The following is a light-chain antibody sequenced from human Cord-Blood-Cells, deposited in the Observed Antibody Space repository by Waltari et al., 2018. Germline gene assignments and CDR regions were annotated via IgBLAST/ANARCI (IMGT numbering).Light chain of an antibody. CDR2: GNS. J-gene: IGLJ1*01. Sequence: QSVLTQPPSVSGAPGPRVTISCTGRSSNIGAGYDVPWYQQLPGTAPKLLIYGNSNRPSGVPDRFSGSKSGTSASLAITGLQAEDEADYYCQSYDSSLSGWVFGTGTKVTVL. CDR3: QSYDSSLSGWV. V-gene: IGLV1-40*01. CDR1: SSNIGAGYD.